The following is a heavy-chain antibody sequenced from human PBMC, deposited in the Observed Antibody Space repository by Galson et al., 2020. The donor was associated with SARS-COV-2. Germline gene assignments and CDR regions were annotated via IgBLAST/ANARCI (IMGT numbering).Heavy chain of an antibody. CDR1: GYTFTSYG. Sequence: ASVKVSCKASGYTFTSYGISWVRQATGQGLEWMGWISAYNGNTNYAQKLQGRVTMTTDTSTSTAYMELRSLRSDDTAVYYCARDLYSYGFPGNNWFDPWGQGTLVTVSS. J-gene: IGHJ5*02. V-gene: IGHV1-18*04. CDR2: ISAYNGNT. CDR3: ARDLYSYGFPGNNWFDP. D-gene: IGHD5-18*01.